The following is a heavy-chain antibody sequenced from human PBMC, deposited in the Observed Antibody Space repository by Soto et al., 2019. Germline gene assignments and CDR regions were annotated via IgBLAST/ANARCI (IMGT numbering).Heavy chain of an antibody. D-gene: IGHD1-1*01. J-gene: IGHJ5*02. Sequence: GGSLRLSCAASGFTFSSYAMSWVRQAPGKGLEWVSAISGSGGSTYYADSVKGRFTISRDNSKNTLYLQMNSLRAEDTAVYYCAKSLSYNWNDANWFDPWGQGTLVTVSS. V-gene: IGHV3-23*01. CDR3: AKSLSYNWNDANWFDP. CDR1: GFTFSSYA. CDR2: ISGSGGST.